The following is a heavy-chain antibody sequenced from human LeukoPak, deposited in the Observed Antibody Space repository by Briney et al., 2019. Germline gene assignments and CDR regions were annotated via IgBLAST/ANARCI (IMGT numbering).Heavy chain of an antibody. J-gene: IGHJ6*02. D-gene: IGHD1-7*01. CDR1: GGSVTSYY. V-gene: IGHV4-59*02. CDR3: ARDNWNYGSSMDV. Sequence: SETLSLTCAVSGGSVTSYYWSWIRQPPGKGLEWIGYIYYSGSTNYNPSLKSRVTISVDTSTNQFSLKLSSVTAADTAVYYCARDNWNYGSSMDVWGQGATVTVSS. CDR2: IYYSGST.